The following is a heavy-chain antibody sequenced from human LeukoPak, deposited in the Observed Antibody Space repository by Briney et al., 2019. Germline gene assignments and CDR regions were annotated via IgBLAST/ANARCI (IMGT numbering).Heavy chain of an antibody. CDR1: GFTFTTYW. J-gene: IGHJ4*02. V-gene: IGHV3-53*01. D-gene: IGHD4/OR15-4a*01. Sequence: GGSLRLSCAASGFTFTTYWMSWVRQAPGKGLEWVSFIYSDNTHYSDTVKGRFTISRDNSKNTLYLQMNSLRAEDTAVYYCARRAGAYSHPYDYWGQGTLVTVSS. CDR3: ARRAGAYSHPYDY. CDR2: IYSDNT.